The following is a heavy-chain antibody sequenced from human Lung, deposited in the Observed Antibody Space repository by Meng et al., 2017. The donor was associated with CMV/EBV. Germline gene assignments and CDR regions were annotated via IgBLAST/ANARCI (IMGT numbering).Heavy chain of an antibody. CDR2: ISSSSSYI. V-gene: IGHV3-21*01. D-gene: IGHD6-6*01. Sequence: GESLKISCAASGFTFSSYSMNWVRQAPGKGLEWVSSISSSSSYIYYADSVKGRFTISRDNAKNSLYLQMNSLRAEDTAVYYCARDAEQLVRGGGMDVWGRGXTVTFSS. CDR1: GFTFSSYS. J-gene: IGHJ6*02. CDR3: ARDAEQLVRGGGMDV.